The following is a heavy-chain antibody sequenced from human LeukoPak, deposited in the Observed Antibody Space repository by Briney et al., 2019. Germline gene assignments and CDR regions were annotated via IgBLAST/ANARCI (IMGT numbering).Heavy chain of an antibody. CDR3: ARRLGYCSSTSCYTSYYMDV. CDR1: GFTVSSNY. CDR2: IYSGGST. V-gene: IGHV3-66*02. Sequence: GGSLRLSCAASGFTVSSNYMSWVRQAPGKGLEGVAVIYSGGSTYDADSVMCRFTISRDNSNNTLYLQMTSLRAQDTAVYYCARRLGYCSSTSCYTSYYMDVWGKGTTVTVSS. J-gene: IGHJ6*03. D-gene: IGHD2-2*02.